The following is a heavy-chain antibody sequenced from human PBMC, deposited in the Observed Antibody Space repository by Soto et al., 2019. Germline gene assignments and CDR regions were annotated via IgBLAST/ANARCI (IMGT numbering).Heavy chain of an antibody. CDR3: ARERYDILTGYYLPTDYYYYYGMDV. D-gene: IGHD3-9*01. CDR2: ISAYNGNT. J-gene: IGHJ6*02. Sequence: ASVKVSCKASGYTFTSYGISWVRQAPGQGLEWMGWISAYNGNTNYAQKLQGRVTMTTDTSTSTAYMELRSLRSDDTAVYYCARERYDILTGYYLPTDYYYYYGMDVWGQGTTVTVSS. CDR1: GYTFTSYG. V-gene: IGHV1-18*01.